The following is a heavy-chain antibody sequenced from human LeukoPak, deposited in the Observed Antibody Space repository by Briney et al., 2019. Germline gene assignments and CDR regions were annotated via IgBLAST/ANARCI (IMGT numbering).Heavy chain of an antibody. CDR3: ARYYCIGNYCYSTNWFDT. CDR1: GGSINNYY. D-gene: IGHD2-21*01. J-gene: IGHJ5*02. CDR2: FYSGGRS. Sequence: NPSETLSLTCTVSGGSINNYYWSWIRQPPGKGLEWIGYFYSGGRSNFNPSLTSRVTMSVDTSKNQFFLELSSVTAADTAVYFCARYYCIGNYCYSTNWFDTWGQGTLVTVSS. V-gene: IGHV4-59*12.